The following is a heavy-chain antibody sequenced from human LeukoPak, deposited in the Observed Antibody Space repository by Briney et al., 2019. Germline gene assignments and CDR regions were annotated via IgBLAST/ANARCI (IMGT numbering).Heavy chain of an antibody. D-gene: IGHD3-22*01. Sequence: SETLSLTCTVSGGSISSYYWSWIRQPPGKGPEWIGHIYSSGSTNYKPSLTSRVTISVDTSKNQFSLKLRSVTAADTAVYYCARNYDSSGYTAFGYWGRGTLVTVSS. CDR2: IYSSGST. CDR1: GGSISSYY. V-gene: IGHV4-59*01. J-gene: IGHJ4*02. CDR3: ARNYDSSGYTAFGY.